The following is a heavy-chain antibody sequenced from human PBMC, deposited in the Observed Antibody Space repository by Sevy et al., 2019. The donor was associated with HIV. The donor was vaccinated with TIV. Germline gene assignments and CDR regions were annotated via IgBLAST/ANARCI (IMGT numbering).Heavy chain of an antibody. J-gene: IGHJ4*02. CDR2: IRSKANSYAP. CDR3: TRARWLQSPLFDY. V-gene: IGHV3-73*01. CDR1: GFTFSGSA. Sequence: GGSLRLSCAASGFTFSGSAMHWVRQASGKGLEWVGRIRSKANSYAPAYAASVKGRFTISRDDSTNTAYLQMNSLKTEDTAVYYCTRARWLQSPLFDYWGQGTLVTVSS. D-gene: IGHD5-12*01.